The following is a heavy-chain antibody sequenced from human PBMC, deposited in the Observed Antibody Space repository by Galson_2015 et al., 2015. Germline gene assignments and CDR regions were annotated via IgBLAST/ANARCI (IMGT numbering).Heavy chain of an antibody. CDR2: IYPGGSDT. CDR1: GYSFTNYW. V-gene: IGHV5-51*01. CDR3: ARHRNVALADY. Sequence: QSGAEVKKPGESLKISCKGSGYSFTNYWIGWVRQMPGKGLGWMGIIYPGGSDTTYSPSFQGQVTISADKSISTAYLQWSSLKASDTAMYYCARHRNVALADYWGQGTLVTVSS. J-gene: IGHJ4*02. D-gene: IGHD2-15*01.